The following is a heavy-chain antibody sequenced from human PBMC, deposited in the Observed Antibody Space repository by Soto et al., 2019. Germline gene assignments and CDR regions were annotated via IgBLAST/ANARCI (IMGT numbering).Heavy chain of an antibody. J-gene: IGHJ4*02. CDR1: GYTFTSYD. Sequence: ASVNVSCKASGYTFTSYDINWVRQATGQGLEWMGWMNPNSGNTGYAQKFQGRVTMTRNTSISTAYMELSSLRSEDTAVYYCARVGLWFGELYAYYFDYWGQGTLVTVSS. V-gene: IGHV1-8*01. D-gene: IGHD3-10*01. CDR2: MNPNSGNT. CDR3: ARVGLWFGELYAYYFDY.